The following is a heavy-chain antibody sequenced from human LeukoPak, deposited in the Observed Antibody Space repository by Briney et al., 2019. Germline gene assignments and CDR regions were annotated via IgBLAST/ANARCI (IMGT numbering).Heavy chain of an antibody. CDR1: GFTFSSYA. CDR2: ISGSGGST. CDR3: AKSEIPEFYCGGDCSSDYFDY. V-gene: IGHV3-23*01. D-gene: IGHD2-21*02. Sequence: RGSLTLSCAASGFTFSSYAMSWVRQAPGQGLDWVSAISGSGGSTYYADSEKGRFTISRDNSKNTLYLQMNSLRADDTAVYYCAKSEIPEFYCGGDCSSDYFDYWGQGAMVTVSS. J-gene: IGHJ4*02.